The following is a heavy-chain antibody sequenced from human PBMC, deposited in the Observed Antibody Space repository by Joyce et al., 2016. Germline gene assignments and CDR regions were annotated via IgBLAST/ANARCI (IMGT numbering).Heavy chain of an antibody. D-gene: IGHD4-23*01. CDR1: GFTFSSYW. V-gene: IGHV3-74*03. J-gene: IGHJ4*02. CDR3: ARLRRWSGPSDC. Sequence: EVQLVESGGGLVQPGGSLRLSCAASGFTFSSYWMYWVRKAPGKGWVWVSRMNRDGSSKTYADSVKGRFTISRDNAKNTLYLQMNSLRAEDTAVYYCARLRRWSGPSDCWGQGTLVTVSS. CDR2: MNRDGSSK.